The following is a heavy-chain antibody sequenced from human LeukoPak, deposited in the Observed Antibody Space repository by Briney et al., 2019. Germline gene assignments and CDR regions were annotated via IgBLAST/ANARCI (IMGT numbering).Heavy chain of an antibody. CDR1: GFTVSSLA. V-gene: IGHV3-21*01. Sequence: GGSLRLSCAASGFTVSSLAMHWVRQAPGKGLEWVSSSGTRSGTKYYADSVKGRFTISRDSAMNSVSLQINSLRAEDTAVYYCARGGSFVEYWGQGTLVSVSS. J-gene: IGHJ4*02. D-gene: IGHD3-10*01. CDR2: SGTRSGTK. CDR3: ARGGSFVEY.